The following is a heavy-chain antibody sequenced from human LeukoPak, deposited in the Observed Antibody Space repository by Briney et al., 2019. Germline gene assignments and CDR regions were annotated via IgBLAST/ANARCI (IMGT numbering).Heavy chain of an antibody. CDR1: GYTFTGYY. D-gene: IGHD3-22*01. J-gene: IGHJ4*02. CDR2: INPNSGGT. CDR3: ARGGYYDSSGNY. V-gene: IGHV1-2*06. Sequence: ASVKVSCKASGYTFTGYYMHWVRQAPGQGLKWMGRINPNSGGTNYAQKFQGRVTMTRDTSISTAYMELSSLRSDDTAVYYCARGGYYDSSGNYWGQGTLVTVSS.